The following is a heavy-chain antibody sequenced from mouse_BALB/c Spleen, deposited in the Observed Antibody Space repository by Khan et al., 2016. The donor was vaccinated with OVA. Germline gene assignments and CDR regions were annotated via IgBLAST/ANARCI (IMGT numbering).Heavy chain of an antibody. V-gene: IGHV1-62-2*01. Sequence: QVQLQQSGAELVKPGASVKLSCKASGYMFTEYIIHWVKQRSGQGLAWIGWFYPGTGSIKNNEKFKDKATLTADTSSSTVYMEISRLTSEDSAVYVCARHGRYGNLFDYWGQGTTLTVSS. CDR1: GYMFTEYI. D-gene: IGHD2-1*01. CDR2: FYPGTGSI. J-gene: IGHJ2*01. CDR3: ARHGRYGNLFDY.